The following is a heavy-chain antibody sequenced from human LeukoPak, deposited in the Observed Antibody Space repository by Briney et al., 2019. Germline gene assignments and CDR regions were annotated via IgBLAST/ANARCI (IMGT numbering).Heavy chain of an antibody. D-gene: IGHD1-14*01. V-gene: IGHV4-59*08. J-gene: IGHJ3*02. CDR2: IYQSGNT. Sequence: LLGTPSLTCNVSGDPIKRFYLNWIPQAPGKGLEWIGYIYQSGNTNYNLSLKSRLTMSIDTSKNQFSLKVNSVTAADTGVYYCARHPEVLMASDIWGQGTLVTVST. CDR3: ARHPEVLMASDI. CDR1: GDPIKRFY.